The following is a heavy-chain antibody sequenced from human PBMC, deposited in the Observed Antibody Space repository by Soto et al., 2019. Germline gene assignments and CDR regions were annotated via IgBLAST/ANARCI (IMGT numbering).Heavy chain of an antibody. V-gene: IGHV4-31*03. CDR3: ARVPYYYGSGSYSRIYHFDY. CDR1: GGSISSGCYY. J-gene: IGHJ4*02. Sequence: SETLSLTCTVSGGSISSGCYYWSWIRQHPGKGLEWIGYIYYSGSTYYNPSLKSRVTISVDTSKNQFSLKLSSVTAADTAVYYCARVPYYYGSGSYSRIYHFDYWGQGTLGTVSA. CDR2: IYYSGST. D-gene: IGHD3-10*01.